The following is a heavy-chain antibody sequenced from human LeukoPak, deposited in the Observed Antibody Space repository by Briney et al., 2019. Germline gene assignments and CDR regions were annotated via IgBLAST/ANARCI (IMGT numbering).Heavy chain of an antibody. J-gene: IGHJ4*02. CDR2: ISYDGSNK. Sequence: GGSLRLSCAASGFTFSSYGMHWVRQSPGKGLEWVAVISYDGSNKYYADSVKGRFTISRDNSKNTLYLQMDSLRAEDTAVYYCAKSNGIAAVVDYWGQGTLVTVSS. CDR1: GFTFSSYG. CDR3: AKSNGIAAVVDY. D-gene: IGHD6-13*01. V-gene: IGHV3-30*18.